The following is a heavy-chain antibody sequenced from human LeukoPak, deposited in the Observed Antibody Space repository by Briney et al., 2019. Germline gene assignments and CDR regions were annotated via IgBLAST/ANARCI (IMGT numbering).Heavy chain of an antibody. CDR1: GFTFSSYG. CDR3: ARGNSGSSEYYFDY. D-gene: IGHD1-26*01. CDR2: ISYDGSNK. Sequence: PGGSLRLSCAASGFTFSSYGMHWDRQAPGKGLEWVAVISYDGSNKYYADSVKGRFTISRDNSKNTLYLQMNSLRAEDTAVYYCARGNSGSSEYYFDYWGQGTLVTVSS. J-gene: IGHJ4*02. V-gene: IGHV3-30*03.